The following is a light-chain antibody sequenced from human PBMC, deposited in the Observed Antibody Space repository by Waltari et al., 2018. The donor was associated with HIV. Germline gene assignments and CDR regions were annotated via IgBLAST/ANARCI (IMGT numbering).Light chain of an antibody. CDR1: RSVLSISNDRNY. V-gene: IGKV4-1*01. CDR2: WAS. CDR3: QQYYTTPLT. J-gene: IGKJ4*01. Sequence: DIVITQSPDSLVVSLGERATINFKPSRSVLSISNDRNYLAWYQQKSGQPPRLLIYWASSRESGVPARFSGSGSRTDFTLTINSLQAEDVAVYYCQQYYTTPLTFGGGTKVEIK.